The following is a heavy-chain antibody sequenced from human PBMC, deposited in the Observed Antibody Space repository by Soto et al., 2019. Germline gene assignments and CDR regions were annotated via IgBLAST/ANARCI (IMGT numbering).Heavy chain of an antibody. D-gene: IGHD3-3*01. V-gene: IGHV1-69*12. Sequence: QVQLVQSGAEVKKPGSSVKVSCKTSGGTISNYAISWVRQAPGQGLEWMGGIIPLFGTTNYAQKFQGRVTITADESTRTAYGELSSLRSEDTAVYYCARGGFWSGYYSWFDPWGQGTLVTVSS. J-gene: IGHJ5*02. CDR2: IIPLFGTT. CDR3: ARGGFWSGYYSWFDP. CDR1: GGTISNYA.